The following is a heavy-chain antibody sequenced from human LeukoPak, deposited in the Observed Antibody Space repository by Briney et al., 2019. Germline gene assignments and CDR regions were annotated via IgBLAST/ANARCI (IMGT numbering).Heavy chain of an antibody. CDR1: GFTFSSYA. CDR3: ARSRAGAAAFDP. V-gene: IGHV3-23*01. J-gene: IGHJ5*02. CDR2: ISGSGGST. Sequence: GGPLRLSCAASGFTFSSYAMSWVRQAPGKGLEWVSAISGSGGSTYYADSVKGRFTISRDNSKNTLYLQMNSLRAEDTAVYYCARSRAGAAAFDPWGQGTLVTVSS. D-gene: IGHD6-13*01.